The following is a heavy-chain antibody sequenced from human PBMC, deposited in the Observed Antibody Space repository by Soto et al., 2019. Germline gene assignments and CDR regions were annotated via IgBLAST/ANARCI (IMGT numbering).Heavy chain of an antibody. J-gene: IGHJ3*02. CDR2: IIPIFGAP. V-gene: IGHV1-69*13. D-gene: IGHD6-19*01. CDR1: GGTFDNYA. CDR3: ARGESSDSSAWFFSAFDI. Sequence: GASVKVSCKASGGTFDNYAVAWLRQAPGQGLEWMGGIIPIFGAPNYAPRFHDRVTITADESTSTAYLELRSLRSEDTAVYYCARGESSDSSAWFFSAFDIWGQGTMVTVSS.